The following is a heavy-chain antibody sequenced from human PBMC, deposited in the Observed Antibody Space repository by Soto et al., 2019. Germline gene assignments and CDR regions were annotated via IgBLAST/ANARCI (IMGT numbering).Heavy chain of an antibody. J-gene: IGHJ6*02. Sequence: QVQLQESGPGLVKPSQTLSLTCTVSGGSISSGGYYWSWIRQHPGKGLEWIGYIYYSGSTYYNPSLKSRVTISVDTSKNQFSLKLSSVTAADTAVYYCARDQISENYYGMDVWGQGTTVTVSS. CDR2: IYYSGST. V-gene: IGHV4-31*03. CDR3: ARDQISENYYGMDV. CDR1: GGSISSGGYY.